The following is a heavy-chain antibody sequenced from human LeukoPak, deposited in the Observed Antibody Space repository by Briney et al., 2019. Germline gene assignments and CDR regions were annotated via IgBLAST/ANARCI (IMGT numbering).Heavy chain of an antibody. CDR3: ARDFIVGATGDRWFDP. V-gene: IGHV3-53*01. Sequence: GGSLRLSCAASGFTVSSNYMGWVRQAPGKGLEWVSVIYSGGSTYYADSVKGRFTISRDNSKNTLYLQMNSLRAEDTAVYYCARDFIVGATGDRWFDPWGQGTLVTVPS. D-gene: IGHD1-26*01. CDR1: GFTVSSNY. J-gene: IGHJ5*02. CDR2: IYSGGST.